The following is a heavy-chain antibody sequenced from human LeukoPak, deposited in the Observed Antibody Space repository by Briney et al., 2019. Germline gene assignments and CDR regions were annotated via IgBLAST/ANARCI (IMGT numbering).Heavy chain of an antibody. V-gene: IGHV3-64D*09. J-gene: IGHJ6*02. CDR2: ISDSGGST. Sequence: GGSLRLSCSASGFPFSSYAMEWVRQAPGKGLEYVSAISDSGGSTYYADSVKGRFTISRDDSKNTLYLQMSSLRAEDTAVYFCVRGYSFGPYGMDVWGQGTTVTVSS. CDR1: GFPFSSYA. CDR3: VRGYSFGPYGMDV. D-gene: IGHD2-15*01.